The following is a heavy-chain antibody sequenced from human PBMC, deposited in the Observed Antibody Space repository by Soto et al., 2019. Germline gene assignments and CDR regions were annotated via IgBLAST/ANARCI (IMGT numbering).Heavy chain of an antibody. D-gene: IGHD3-3*01. CDR1: GGSISTSDYS. CDR3: AREMTIFGVAPGGGVDV. J-gene: IGHJ6*02. CDR2: IYQTGRT. V-gene: IGHV4-30-2*01. Sequence: QLQLLESGSGLVQPSQTLSLTCTASGGSISTSDYSWTWIRQPPGGGLEWIGSIYQTGRTYVIPSLKSRVTMSLDKSKNQFSLNLTSVTAADTALYYCAREMTIFGVAPGGGVDVWGQGTTVTVSS.